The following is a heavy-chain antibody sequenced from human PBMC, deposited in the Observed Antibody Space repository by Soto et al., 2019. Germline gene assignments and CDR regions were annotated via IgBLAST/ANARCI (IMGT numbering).Heavy chain of an antibody. J-gene: IGHJ4*02. CDR3: AKPDYGSGAYYNPSFDS. CDR1: GFTFSSYA. V-gene: IGHV3-23*01. Sequence: GGSLRLACAASGFTFSSYAMSWVRQVPGKGLEWVSVISGSGGGTYYAGSVKGRFTISRDNSKNTLFLQMNSLRAEDTAVYYCAKPDYGSGAYYNPSFDSWGQGTLVTVSS. CDR2: ISGSGGGT. D-gene: IGHD3-10*01.